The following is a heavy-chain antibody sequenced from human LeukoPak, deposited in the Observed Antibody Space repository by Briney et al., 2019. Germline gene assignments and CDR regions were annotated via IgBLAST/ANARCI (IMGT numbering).Heavy chain of an antibody. D-gene: IGHD3-22*01. CDR1: GYSINNVYY. Sequence: SETLSLTCTVSGYSINNVYYWGWIRQPPGNGLEWIGTIYHSGSTYYNPSLKSRVTISVDTSKNQFSLKLSSVTAADTAVYYCARSPSSGYWWAFDIWGQGTMVTVSS. J-gene: IGHJ3*02. CDR3: ARSPSSGYWWAFDI. CDR2: IYHSGST. V-gene: IGHV4-38-2*02.